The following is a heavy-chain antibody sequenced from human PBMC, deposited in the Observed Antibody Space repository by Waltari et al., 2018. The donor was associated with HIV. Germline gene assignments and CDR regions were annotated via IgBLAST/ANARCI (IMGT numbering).Heavy chain of an antibody. V-gene: IGHV4-34*02. D-gene: IGHD1-1*01. CDR1: GGSLSGSH. Sequence: QVQLQQGGARLLKPLETLSLTCAVAGGSLSGSHWTWIRQSPGKGLEWIGEVNESGNSNYNPSLKSRVTISVDTSKRQFFLHLRSVRAADTAIYYCARGFDGFNFLYYYSGMDVWGLGTTVTVSS. CDR3: ARGFDGFNFLYYYSGMDV. J-gene: IGHJ6*02. CDR2: VNESGNS.